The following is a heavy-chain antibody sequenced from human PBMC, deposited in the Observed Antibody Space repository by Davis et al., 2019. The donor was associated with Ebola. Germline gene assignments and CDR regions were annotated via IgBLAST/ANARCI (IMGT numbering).Heavy chain of an antibody. J-gene: IGHJ4*02. Sequence: GESLKISCAASGFTFSDSTMNWVRQAPGKGLEWVAVIWYDGSNKYYADSVKGRFTISRDNSKNTLYLQMNSLRAEDTAVYYCARDAPYSSGYDYWGQGTLVTVSS. D-gene: IGHD6-19*01. CDR1: GFTFSDST. V-gene: IGHV3-33*08. CDR2: IWYDGSNK. CDR3: ARDAPYSSGYDY.